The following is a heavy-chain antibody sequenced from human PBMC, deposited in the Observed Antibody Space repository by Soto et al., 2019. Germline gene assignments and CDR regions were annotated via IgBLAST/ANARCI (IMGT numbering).Heavy chain of an antibody. CDR3: ARDVLDPTVDYYFYY. J-gene: IGHJ4*02. V-gene: IGHV4-30-4*01. D-gene: IGHD4-17*01. CDR2: IYHTGSS. Sequence: QVQLRQSGPGLVKPSQTLSLTCTVSGVSISSGDFYWSWICQPPGKGLEWIGYIYHTGSSQYHPSLRGRVAFSMDTSKNQFSLELRSVTAADTAMYYCARDVLDPTVDYYFYYWGQGSMVTVSS. CDR1: GVSISSGDFY.